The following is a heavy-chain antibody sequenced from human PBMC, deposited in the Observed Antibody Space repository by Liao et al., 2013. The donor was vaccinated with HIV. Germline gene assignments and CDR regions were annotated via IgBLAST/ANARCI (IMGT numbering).Heavy chain of an antibody. D-gene: IGHD1-26*01. J-gene: IGHJ3*02. CDR2: IYHSGST. CDR1: GGSISSGGYS. V-gene: IGHV4-30-2*01. CDR3: ARGEPDAFDI. Sequence: QVQLQESGPGLVKPSQTLSLTCAVSGGSISSGGYSWSWIRQPPGKGLEWIGYIYHSGSTYYNPSLKSRVTISVDRSKNQFSLKLSSVTAADTAVYYCARGEPDAFDIWGQGTMVTVSS.